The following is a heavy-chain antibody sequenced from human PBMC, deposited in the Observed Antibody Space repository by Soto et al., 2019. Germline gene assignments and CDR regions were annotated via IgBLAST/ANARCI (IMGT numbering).Heavy chain of an antibody. CDR1: GGPFSSYA. CDR3: ARDTWSGYSRRLDP. J-gene: IGHJ5*02. CDR2: IIPIFGTA. Sequence: GTSVKVSCKASGGPFSSYAISWVRQAPGQGLEWMGGIIPIFGTANYAQKFQGRLTITADESTSTAYMELSSLRSEDTAVYYCARDTWSGYSRRLDPWGQGTLVTMPS. V-gene: IGHV1-69*13. D-gene: IGHD6-13*01.